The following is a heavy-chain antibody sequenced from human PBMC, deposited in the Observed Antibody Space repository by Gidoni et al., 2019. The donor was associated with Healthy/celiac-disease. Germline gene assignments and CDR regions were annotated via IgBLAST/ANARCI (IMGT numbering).Heavy chain of an antibody. CDR3: ARARGGNDYWYFDL. V-gene: IGHV4-31*02. Sequence: STYYNPSLKSRVTISVDTSKNQFSLKLSSVTAADTAVYYCARARGGNDYWYFDLWGRGTLVTVSS. D-gene: IGHD3-10*01. J-gene: IGHJ2*01. CDR2: ST.